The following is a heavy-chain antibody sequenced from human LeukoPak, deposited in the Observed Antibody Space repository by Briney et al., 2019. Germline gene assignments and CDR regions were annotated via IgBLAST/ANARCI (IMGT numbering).Heavy chain of an antibody. J-gene: IGHJ4*02. V-gene: IGHV3-30*19. CDR1: GFTFSSNW. CDR3: ARDLELLFDY. Sequence: PGGSLRLSCAASGFTFSSNWMHWVRQAPGKGLEWVAVISYDGSNKYYADSVKGRFTISRDNSKNTLYLQMNSLRAEDTAVYYCARDLELLFDYWGQGTLVTVSS. CDR2: ISYDGSNK. D-gene: IGHD1-26*01.